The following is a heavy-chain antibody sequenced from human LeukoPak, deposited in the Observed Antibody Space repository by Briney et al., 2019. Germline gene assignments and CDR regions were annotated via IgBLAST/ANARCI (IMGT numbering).Heavy chain of an antibody. J-gene: IGHJ4*02. CDR3: ASTMDEEAVDFDY. CDR2: ISSSSSQI. CDR1: GFTFSSYS. Sequence: PGGSLRLSCAASGFTFSSYSMNWARQAPGKGLEWVSSISSSSSQIYYADSVKGRFTISRDNAKNSLYLQMNSLRAEDTAVYYCASTMDEEAVDFDYWGQGTLVTVSS. D-gene: IGHD4-23*01. V-gene: IGHV3-21*01.